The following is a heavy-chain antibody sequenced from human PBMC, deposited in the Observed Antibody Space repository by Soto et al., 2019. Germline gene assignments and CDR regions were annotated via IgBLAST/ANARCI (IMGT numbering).Heavy chain of an antibody. V-gene: IGHV1-18*01. D-gene: IGHD2-15*01. CDR2: ISAYNGNT. CDR1: GYTFTSYG. Sequence: QVPLVQSGAEVKKPGASVKVSCKASGYTFTSYGITWVRQAPGQGLEYMGWISAYNGNTNYAQKLQGRVTMTADTSTNTAYMELRSLRSDDTAVYYCARYCSGGSCDSNTAFDIWGQGTMVTVSS. CDR3: ARYCSGGSCDSNTAFDI. J-gene: IGHJ3*02.